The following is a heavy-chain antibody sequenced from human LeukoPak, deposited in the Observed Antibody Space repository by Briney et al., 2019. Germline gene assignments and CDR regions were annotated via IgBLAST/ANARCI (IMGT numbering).Heavy chain of an antibody. Sequence: PGGSLRLSCAAPGFTFSSYGMHWVRQAPGKGLEWVAFIRYDGSNKYYADSVKGRFTIYRDNAKNSLYLQMDSLRVEDTAVYYCVRDPRGSYPFDYWGQGTLVTVSS. CDR1: GFTFSSYG. V-gene: IGHV3-30*02. CDR2: IRYDGSNK. CDR3: VRDPRGSYPFDY. D-gene: IGHD1-26*01. J-gene: IGHJ4*02.